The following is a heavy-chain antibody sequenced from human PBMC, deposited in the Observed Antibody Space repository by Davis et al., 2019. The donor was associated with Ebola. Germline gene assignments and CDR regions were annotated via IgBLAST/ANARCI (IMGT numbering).Heavy chain of an antibody. CDR2: VNPNIGT. D-gene: IGHD3-3*01. CDR1: GIPFTGHF. J-gene: IGHJ3*01. V-gene: IGHV1-2*06. CDR3: ASNLCVSGFCYDALDV. Sequence: AASVKVSCKASGIPFTGHFIYWVRQAPGQGLEWMGQVNPNIGTRYAQKFQGRITLTSDASLRTAYMELSSLRSDDTAVYFCASNLCVSGFCYDALDVWGQGTMVTVSS.